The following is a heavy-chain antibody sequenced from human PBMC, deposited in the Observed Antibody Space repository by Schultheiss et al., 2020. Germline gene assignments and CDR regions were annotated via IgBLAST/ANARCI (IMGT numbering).Heavy chain of an antibody. V-gene: IGHV3-30*04. D-gene: IGHD6-19*01. J-gene: IGHJ6*03. CDR3: AKEGTQWLESFYYYYMDV. Sequence: GGSLRLSCAASGFSFSNYAVHWVRQAPGKGLEWVAVISFDGSIKYYADSVKGRFTISRDNAKNTLHLQMNDLRTEDTAVYYCAKEGTQWLESFYYYYMDVWGKGTTVTVSS. CDR2: ISFDGSIK. CDR1: GFSFSNYA.